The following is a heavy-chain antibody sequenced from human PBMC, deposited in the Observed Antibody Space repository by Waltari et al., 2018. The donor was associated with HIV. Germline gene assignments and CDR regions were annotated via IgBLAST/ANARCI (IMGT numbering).Heavy chain of an antibody. Sequence: EVQLVESGGGLVQPGGSLCLSCAASGFTFSSYVMNWVRQAPGKGLEWVSYISSSGSTIYYADSVKGRFTISRDNAKNSLYLQMNSLRAEDTAVYYCARADPSIAVAGHFDYWGQGTLVTVSS. CDR3: ARADPSIAVAGHFDY. CDR1: GFTFSSYV. J-gene: IGHJ4*02. D-gene: IGHD6-19*01. CDR2: ISSSGSTI. V-gene: IGHV3-48*03.